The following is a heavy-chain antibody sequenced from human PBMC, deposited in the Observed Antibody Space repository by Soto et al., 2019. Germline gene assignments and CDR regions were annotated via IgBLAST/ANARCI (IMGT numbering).Heavy chain of an antibody. V-gene: IGHV3-48*01. CDR3: AREGEVDSSGYYYGIDY. CDR1: GFTFSSYS. D-gene: IGHD3-22*01. J-gene: IGHJ4*02. Sequence: EVQLVESGGGLVQPGGSLRLSCAASGFTFSSYSMNWVRQAPGKGLEWVSYISSSSSTIYYADSVKGRFTISRDNAKNSLYLQMNRLRAEDTAVYYCAREGEVDSSGYYYGIDYWGQGTLVTVSS. CDR2: ISSSSSTI.